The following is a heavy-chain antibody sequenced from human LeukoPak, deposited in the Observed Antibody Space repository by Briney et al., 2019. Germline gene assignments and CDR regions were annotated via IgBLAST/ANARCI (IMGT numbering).Heavy chain of an antibody. V-gene: IGHV1-69*02. CDR2: IIPILGIA. Sequence: SVKVSCKASGATFSSYTISWVRQAPGQGLEWMGRIIPILGIANYAQKFQGRVTITADKSTSTAYMELSSLRSEDTAVYYCVRGVRWLQLSTFDYWGQGTLVTVSS. D-gene: IGHD5-24*01. CDR1: GATFSSYT. CDR3: VRGVRWLQLSTFDY. J-gene: IGHJ4*02.